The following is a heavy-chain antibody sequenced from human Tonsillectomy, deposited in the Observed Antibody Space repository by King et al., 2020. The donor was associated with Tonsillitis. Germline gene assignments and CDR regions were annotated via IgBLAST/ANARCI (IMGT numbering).Heavy chain of an antibody. CDR3: ARVRGGSTFDY. J-gene: IGHJ4*02. D-gene: IGHD3-10*01. V-gene: IGHV3-30-3*01. CDR2: ISHDGSNK. Sequence: VQLVESGGGVVQPGRSLRLSCEASGFTFSSYAMHWVRQAPGKGLEWLAVISHDGSNKYYADSVKGRFTISRDNSKNTQYLQMNSLRAEDTAVNYCARVRGGSTFDYWGQGILVTVSS. CDR1: GFTFSSYA.